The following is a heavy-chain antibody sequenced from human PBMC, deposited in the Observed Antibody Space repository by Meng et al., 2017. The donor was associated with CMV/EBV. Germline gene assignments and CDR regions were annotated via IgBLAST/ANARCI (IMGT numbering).Heavy chain of an antibody. CDR3: AKANHHVGAHAFDI. V-gene: IGHV3-9*03. D-gene: IGHD1-26*01. Sequence: SLKISCAASGFTFDDYAMHWVRQAPGKGLEWVSGISWNSGSIGYADSVKGRFTISRDNAKNSLYLQMNSLGAEDMALYYCAKANHHVGAHAFDIWGQGTMVTVSS. CDR2: ISWNSGSI. CDR1: GFTFDDYA. J-gene: IGHJ3*02.